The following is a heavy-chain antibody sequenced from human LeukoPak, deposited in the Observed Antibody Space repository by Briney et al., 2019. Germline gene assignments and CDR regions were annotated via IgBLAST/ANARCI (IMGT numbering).Heavy chain of an antibody. CDR1: GDSVSSSSSA. Sequence: SQTLSLTCAISGDSVSSSSSAWSWIRHSPSRGLEWLGRAYYRSKWHIDYAVSVKSRITINPDTSKNQFSLQLNSVTPEDTAVYYCARNLRPDFDYWGQGTLVTVSS. CDR3: ARNLRPDFDY. J-gene: IGHJ4*02. CDR2: AYYRSKWHI. V-gene: IGHV6-1*01.